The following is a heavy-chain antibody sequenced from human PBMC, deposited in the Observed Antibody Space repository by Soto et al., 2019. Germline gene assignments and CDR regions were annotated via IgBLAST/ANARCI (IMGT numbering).Heavy chain of an antibody. CDR1: GGSINSSSYY. V-gene: IGHV4-39*01. CDR3: AITATYNWNYGKNIGANCFDS. J-gene: IGHJ5*01. Sequence: SETLSLTCTVSGGSINSSSYYWGWIRQPPGKGLEWIGSIYYSGSTYYNPSLKSRVTISVDTSKNQFSLKLSSVTAADTAVYYCAITATYNWNYGKNIGANCFDSWGQGILVTVSS. D-gene: IGHD1-7*01. CDR2: IYYSGST.